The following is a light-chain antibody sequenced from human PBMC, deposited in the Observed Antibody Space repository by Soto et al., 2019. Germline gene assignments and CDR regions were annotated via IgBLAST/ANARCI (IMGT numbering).Light chain of an antibody. CDR1: YSNIGSNY. CDR3: AAWDDSLSSVL. V-gene: IGLV1-47*01. CDR2: RDD. Sequence: QPVLTQPPSASGTPGQRVIVSCSGDYSNIGSNYVYWYQQLPGTAPKVLMYRDDQRPLGVPARVTGSKSGTSASLAISGLRPEDEGDYYCAAWDDSLSSVLFGGGTKLTVL. J-gene: IGLJ3*02.